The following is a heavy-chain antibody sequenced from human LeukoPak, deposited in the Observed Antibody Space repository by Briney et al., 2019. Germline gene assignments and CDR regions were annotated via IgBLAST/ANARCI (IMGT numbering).Heavy chain of an antibody. Sequence: PGGCLRLSCASSRFTYSNYWMNWVSQAPGKVLEGVANIKHDGSEKYYVDSVKGRFTISRDKAKNSLYLQMNSLRAEDTAVYYCARACSIDYWGQGTLVTVSS. J-gene: IGHJ4*02. CDR1: RFTYSNYW. CDR2: IKHDGSEK. V-gene: IGHV3-7*05. CDR3: ARACSIDY. D-gene: IGHD3-10*02.